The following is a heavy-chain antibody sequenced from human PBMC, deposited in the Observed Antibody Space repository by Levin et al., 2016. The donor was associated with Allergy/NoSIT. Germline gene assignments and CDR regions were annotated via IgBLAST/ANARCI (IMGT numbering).Heavy chain of an antibody. Sequence: GESLKISCKGSGYSFTSYWISWVRQMPGKGLEWMGRIDPSDSYTNYSPSFQGHVTISADKSISTAYLQWSSLKASDTAMYYCAWDYYDSSGYSYWGQGTLVTVSS. J-gene: IGHJ4*02. V-gene: IGHV5-10-1*01. CDR2: IDPSDSYT. D-gene: IGHD3-22*01. CDR1: GYSFTSYW. CDR3: AWDYYDSSGYSY.